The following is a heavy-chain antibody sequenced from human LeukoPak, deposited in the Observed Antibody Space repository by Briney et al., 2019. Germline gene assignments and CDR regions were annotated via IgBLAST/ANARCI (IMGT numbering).Heavy chain of an antibody. V-gene: IGHV4-4*07. D-gene: IGHD3-22*01. CDR2: IYTSGST. J-gene: IGHJ3*02. Sequence: SETLSLTCTVSGGPISSYYWSWIRQPAGKGLEWIGRIYTSGSTNYNPSLTSRVTMSVDTSKNQFTLKLSSVTAADTAVYYCARDTDSPHYYDSSGYLRAEAFDIWGQGTMVTVSS. CDR3: ARDTDSPHYYDSSGYLRAEAFDI. CDR1: GGPISSYY.